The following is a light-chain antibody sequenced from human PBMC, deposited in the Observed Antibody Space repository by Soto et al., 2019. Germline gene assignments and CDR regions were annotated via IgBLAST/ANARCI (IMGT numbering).Light chain of an antibody. Sequence: DIQLTQSPSFLSAAVGDRVTLTCRASQSISSFLAWYQQKPGKAPKLLISAASTLQSGVPSRLSGSGSGTEFTLTISSLQTEDFATYYCQQLNTHPYTFGQGTKLEIK. CDR2: AAS. CDR3: QQLNTHPYT. CDR1: QSISSF. V-gene: IGKV1-9*01. J-gene: IGKJ2*01.